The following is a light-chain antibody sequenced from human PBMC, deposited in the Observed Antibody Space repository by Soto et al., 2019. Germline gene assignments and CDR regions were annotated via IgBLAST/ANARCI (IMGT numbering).Light chain of an antibody. V-gene: IGKV4-1*01. Sequence: DIVLTQSPDSLAVSLGERATINCKSSQSVFYSSNNKNQFAWYQQKPGQPPKLLIYWASTLESGVPDRFTGSGSGTDFTLTISSLQAEDVAVYYCHQYHSPPYTFGQGTKLEIK. CDR3: HQYHSPPYT. J-gene: IGKJ2*01. CDR1: QSVFYSSNNKNQ. CDR2: WAS.